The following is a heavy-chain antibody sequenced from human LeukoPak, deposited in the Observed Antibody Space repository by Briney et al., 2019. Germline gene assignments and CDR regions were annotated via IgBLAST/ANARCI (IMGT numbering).Heavy chain of an antibody. D-gene: IGHD6-13*01. CDR2: ISDSGST. CDR3: AREGDHRSSRYLYHFLDF. V-gene: IGHV4-59*01. Sequence: SETLSLTCTVSGGSISSNYWSWIRQSAGKGLEWIGYISDSGSTNYNPSLRSRVTISVDTSKNQFSLKLSSVTAADTAVYYCAREGDHRSSRYLYHFLDFWGQGTLVTVSS. CDR1: GGSISSNY. J-gene: IGHJ4*02.